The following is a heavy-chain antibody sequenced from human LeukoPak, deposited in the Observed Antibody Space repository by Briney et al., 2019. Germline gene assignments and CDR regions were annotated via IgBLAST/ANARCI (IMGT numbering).Heavy chain of an antibody. Sequence: ASVKVSCKASGYTFTSYDINWVRQATGPGLEWMGWMNPNSGNTGYAQKCQGRVTMTRSTSISTAYMELSSLRSEDTAVYYCARDLRISSASWGQGTLVTVSS. V-gene: IGHV1-8*01. CDR2: MNPNSGNT. CDR1: GYTFTSYD. D-gene: IGHD2-15*01. CDR3: ARDLRISSAS. J-gene: IGHJ4*02.